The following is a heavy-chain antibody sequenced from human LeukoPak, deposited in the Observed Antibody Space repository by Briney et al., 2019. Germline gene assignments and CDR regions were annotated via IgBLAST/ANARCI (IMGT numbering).Heavy chain of an antibody. D-gene: IGHD2-15*01. J-gene: IGHJ5*02. Sequence: GGSLRLSCAASGFTVSSNYMSWVRQAPGKGLEWASVIYSGGSTYYADSVKGRFTISRDNSKNTLYLQMNSLRAEDTAVYYCAGAGGYCSGGSCYSFGVFDPWGQGTLVTVSS. CDR1: GFTVSSNY. CDR2: IYSGGST. CDR3: AGAGGYCSGGSCYSFGVFDP. V-gene: IGHV3-53*01.